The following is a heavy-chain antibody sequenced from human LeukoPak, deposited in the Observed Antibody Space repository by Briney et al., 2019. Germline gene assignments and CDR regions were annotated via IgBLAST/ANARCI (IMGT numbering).Heavy chain of an antibody. J-gene: IGHJ3*02. V-gene: IGHV3-30*04. CDR1: GFTFSSCA. CDR2: ISYDGSNK. Sequence: GGSLRLSCAASGFTFSSCAMHWVRQAPGKGLEWVAVISYDGSNKYYADSVKGRFTISRDNSKNTLYLQMNSLRAEDTAVYYCARDGTESNAFDIWGQGTMVTVSS. CDR3: ARDGTESNAFDI. D-gene: IGHD1-26*01.